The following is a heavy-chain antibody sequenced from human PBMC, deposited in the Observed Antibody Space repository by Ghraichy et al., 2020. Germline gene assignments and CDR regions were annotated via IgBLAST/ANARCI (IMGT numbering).Heavy chain of an antibody. D-gene: IGHD6-19*01. J-gene: IGHJ6*02. CDR2: ISAYNGNT. CDR1: GYTFTSYG. CDR3: ARDRMEQWLNYYYGMDV. V-gene: IGHV1-18*01. Sequence: SVKVSCKASGYTFTSYGISWVRQAPGQGLEWMGWISAYNGNTNYAQKLQGRVTMTTDTSTSTAYMELRSLRSDDTAVYYCARDRMEQWLNYYYGMDVWGQGTTATVSS.